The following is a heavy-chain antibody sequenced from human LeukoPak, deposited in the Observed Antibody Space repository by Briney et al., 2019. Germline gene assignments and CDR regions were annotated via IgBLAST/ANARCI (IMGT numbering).Heavy chain of an antibody. CDR1: GFIFSSYG. V-gene: IGHV3-30*03. CDR3: ARSGYSSTWYFPSAGFSDY. CDR2: ISYHGRDK. J-gene: IGHJ4*02. D-gene: IGHD6-13*01. Sequence: GRSLRLSCAASGFIFSSYGMHWVRQAPVKGLEWVAVISYHGRDKYYADSVKGRFTISRDDSKNTLYLEMNSLRTEDTAVYYCARSGYSSTWYFPSAGFSDYWGQGILVAVSS.